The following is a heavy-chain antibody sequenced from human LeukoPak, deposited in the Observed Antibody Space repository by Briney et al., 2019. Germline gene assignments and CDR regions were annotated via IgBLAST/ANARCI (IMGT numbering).Heavy chain of an antibody. D-gene: IGHD6-13*01. CDR2: INPNSGGT. J-gene: IGHJ4*02. Sequence: ASVKVSCKASGYTFTGYYMHWVRQAPGQGLEWMGWINPNSGGTNYAQKFQGRVTMTRDTSISTAYMELSRLRSDDTAVYYCARGGGPGIAAISGDYWGQGTLVTVSS. CDR1: GYTFTGYY. V-gene: IGHV1-2*02. CDR3: ARGGGPGIAAISGDY.